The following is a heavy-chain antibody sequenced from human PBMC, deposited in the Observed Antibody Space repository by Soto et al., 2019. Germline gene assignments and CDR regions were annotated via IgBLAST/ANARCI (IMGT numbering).Heavy chain of an antibody. CDR3: ARSSYIVDTPLFDY. Sequence: QVQLVQSGAEVKKPGASVKVSCKASGYTFTGYYMHWVRQAPGQGLEWIGWINPNSGGTNYAQKCQGWVTMTRDTSISTAYMELSRLRSDDTAVYYCARSSYIVDTPLFDYWGQGTLVTVSS. CDR1: GYTFTGYY. D-gene: IGHD1-26*01. CDR2: INPNSGGT. V-gene: IGHV1-2*04. J-gene: IGHJ4*02.